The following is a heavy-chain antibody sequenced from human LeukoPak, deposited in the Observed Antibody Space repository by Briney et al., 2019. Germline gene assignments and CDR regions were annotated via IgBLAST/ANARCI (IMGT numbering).Heavy chain of an antibody. Sequence: GGSLRLSCAASGFTFSSYAMHWVRQAPGKGLEWVAVISYDVSNKYYADSVKGRFTISRDDSKNTLYLQMNSLRAEDTAVYYCARDPYGSGSFLFDYWGQGTLVTVSS. CDR1: GFTFSSYA. CDR2: ISYDVSNK. J-gene: IGHJ4*02. V-gene: IGHV3-30*04. D-gene: IGHD3-10*01. CDR3: ARDPYGSGSFLFDY.